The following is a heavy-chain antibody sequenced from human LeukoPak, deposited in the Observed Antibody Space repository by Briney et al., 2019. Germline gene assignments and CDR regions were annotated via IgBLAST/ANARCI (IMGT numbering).Heavy chain of an antibody. CDR2: IYTSGST. Sequence: SEALSLTCTDSGGSISSGSYYWSWIRQPAGKGLEWIGRIYTSGSTNYNPSLKSRVTISVDTSKNQFSLKLSSVTAADTAVYYCASGIVVVPAALDGDAFDIWGQGTMVTVSS. D-gene: IGHD2-2*01. V-gene: IGHV4-61*02. J-gene: IGHJ3*02. CDR1: GGSISSGSYY. CDR3: ASGIVVVPAALDGDAFDI.